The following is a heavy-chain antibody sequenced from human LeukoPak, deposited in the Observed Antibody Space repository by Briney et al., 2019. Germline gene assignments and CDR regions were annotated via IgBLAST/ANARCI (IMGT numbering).Heavy chain of an antibody. D-gene: IGHD6-13*01. V-gene: IGHV3-13*01. CDR1: GFTFSSYD. CDR3: ARGGSIAAAGGLDDAFDI. J-gene: IGHJ3*02. CDR2: IGTAGDT. Sequence: GGSLRLSCAASGFTFSSYDMHWVRQAPGKGLEWVSAIGTAGDTYYPGSVKGRFTISRENAKNSLYLQMNSLRAGDTAVYYCARGGSIAAAGGLDDAFDIWGQGTMVTVPS.